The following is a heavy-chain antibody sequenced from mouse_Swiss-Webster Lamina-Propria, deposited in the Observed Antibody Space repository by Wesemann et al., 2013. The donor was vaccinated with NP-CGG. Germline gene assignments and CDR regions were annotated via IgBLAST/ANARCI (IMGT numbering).Heavy chain of an antibody. CDR3: VRERLRRDYAMDY. CDR1: GFTFNTNA. CDR2: IRSKSNNYAT. D-gene: IGHD2-4*01. J-gene: IGHJ4*01. V-gene: IGHV10S3*01. Sequence: VQLVETGGGLVQPKGSLKLSCAASGFTFNTNAMNWVRQAPGKGLEWVARIRSKSNNYATYYADSVKDRFTISRDDSQSMLYLQMNNLKTEDTAMYYCVRERLRRDYAMDYWGQGTSVTVSS.